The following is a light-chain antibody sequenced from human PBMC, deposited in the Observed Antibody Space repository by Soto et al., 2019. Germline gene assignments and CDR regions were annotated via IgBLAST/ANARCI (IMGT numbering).Light chain of an antibody. V-gene: IGLV2-8*01. CDR1: SSDSGGYNY. J-gene: IGLJ1*01. Sequence: QSALTQPPSASGSPGQSVTISCTGTSSDSGGYNYVSWYQQHPGKAPKLMIYEVSKRPSGVPDRFSGSKSGNTASLTVSGLQAEDEADYYCSSYAASNKGVFGTGTKVTVL. CDR2: EVS. CDR3: SSYAASNKGV.